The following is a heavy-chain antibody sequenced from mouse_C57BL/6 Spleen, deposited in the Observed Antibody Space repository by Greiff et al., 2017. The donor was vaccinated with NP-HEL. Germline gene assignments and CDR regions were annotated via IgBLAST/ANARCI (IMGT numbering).Heavy chain of an antibody. CDR2: IYPGSGST. V-gene: IGHV1-55*01. D-gene: IGHD2-4*01. Sequence: VQLQQPGAELVKPGASVKMSCKASGYTFTSYWITWVKQRPGQGLEWIGDIYPGSGSTNYNEKFKSKATLTVDTSSSTAYMQLSSLTSEDSAVYYCARVSYDDDDGGRFAYWGQGTLVTVSA. J-gene: IGHJ3*01. CDR1: GYTFTSYW. CDR3: ARVSYDDDDGGRFAY.